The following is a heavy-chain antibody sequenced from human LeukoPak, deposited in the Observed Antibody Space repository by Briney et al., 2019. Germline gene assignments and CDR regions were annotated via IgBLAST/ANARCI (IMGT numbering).Heavy chain of an antibody. V-gene: IGHV1-69*01. CDR2: IIPIFGTA. CDR1: GGTFSSYA. D-gene: IGHD2-2*01. CDR3: ARTPLDCSSTSCYGYDAFDI. J-gene: IGHJ3*02. Sequence: ASVKVSCKASGGTFSSYAISWVRQAPGQGLEWMGGIIPIFGTANYAQKFQGRVTITAGESTSTAYMELSSLRSEDTAVYYCARTPLDCSSTSCYGYDAFDIWGQGTMVTVSS.